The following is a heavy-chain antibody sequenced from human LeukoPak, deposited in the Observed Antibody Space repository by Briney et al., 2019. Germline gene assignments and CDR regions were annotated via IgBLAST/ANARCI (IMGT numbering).Heavy chain of an antibody. CDR3: ARGYILTGYIDY. CDR2: INPNSGGT. CDR1: GYTFTSYY. J-gene: IGHJ4*02. Sequence: ASVKVSRKASGYTFTSYYMHWVRQALGQGLEWMGWINPNSGGTNYAQKFQGRVTMTRDTSISTAYMELSRLRSDDTAVYYCARGYILTGYIDYWGQGTLVTVSS. V-gene: IGHV1-2*02. D-gene: IGHD3-9*01.